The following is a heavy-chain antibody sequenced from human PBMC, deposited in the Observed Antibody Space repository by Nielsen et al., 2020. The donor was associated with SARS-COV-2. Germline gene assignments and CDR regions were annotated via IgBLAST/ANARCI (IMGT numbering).Heavy chain of an antibody. CDR1: GGTFSSYA. V-gene: IGHV1-69*06. Sequence: SVKVSCKASGGTFSSYAISWVRQAPGQGLEWMGGIIPIFGTANYAQKFQGRVTITADKSTSTAYMELSSVTAADTAVYYCARGNSSPNWFDSWGQGTLVTVSS. CDR3: ARGNSSPNWFDS. J-gene: IGHJ5*01. CDR2: IIPIFGTA. D-gene: IGHD6-19*01.